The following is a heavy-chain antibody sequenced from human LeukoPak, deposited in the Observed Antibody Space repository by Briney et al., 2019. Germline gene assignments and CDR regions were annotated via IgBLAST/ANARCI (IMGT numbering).Heavy chain of an antibody. CDR2: INYSGNT. CDR3: ARTGMVGAADY. Sequence: SETLSLTCTVSGGSISTSDYNWGCIRQPPGKGLEWIGSINYSGNTYYNPSLKSRVTISVDTSMNQFSLKLSSVTAADTAVYYCARTGMVGAADYWGQGTLVTVSS. V-gene: IGHV4-39*01. J-gene: IGHJ4*02. CDR1: GGSISTSDYN. D-gene: IGHD2-15*01.